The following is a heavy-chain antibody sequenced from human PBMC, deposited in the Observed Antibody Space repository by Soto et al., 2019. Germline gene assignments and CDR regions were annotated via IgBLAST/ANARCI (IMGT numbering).Heavy chain of an antibody. D-gene: IGHD1-26*01. Sequence: QVQLVQSGGGVVQPGRSLRLSCAASGFNFNTYFMHWVRQAPGKGLEWVAMIFPNGRDKEYADSVKGRFTISIDNSNNRMYLQMDSVRPEDTAVYYCARDDEHGSNCDLAYRGQGALVTVSS. V-gene: IGHV3-30*13. CDR2: IFPNGRDK. CDR1: GFNFNTYF. J-gene: IGHJ4*02. CDR3: ARDDEHGSNCDLAY.